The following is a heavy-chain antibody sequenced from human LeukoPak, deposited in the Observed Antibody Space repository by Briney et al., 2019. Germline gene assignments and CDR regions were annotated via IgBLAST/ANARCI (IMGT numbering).Heavy chain of an antibody. CDR2: ISGSGGST. V-gene: IGHV3-23*01. CDR1: GFTFSSYG. Sequence: GGSLRLSCAASGFTFSSYGMNWVRQAPGKGLEWVSTISGSGGSTNYADSVKGRFTFSRDNSKNTLYLQMNSPRAEDTAVYYCAKDLPDYGDYIEGYWGQGTLVTVSS. CDR3: AKDLPDYGDYIEGY. D-gene: IGHD4-17*01. J-gene: IGHJ4*02.